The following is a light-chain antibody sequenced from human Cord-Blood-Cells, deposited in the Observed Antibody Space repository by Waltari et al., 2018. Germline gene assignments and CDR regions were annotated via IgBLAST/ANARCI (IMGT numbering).Light chain of an antibody. Sequence: EIVLTQSPGTLSLSPGERATLSCRASQSVSSSYLAWYQQKPGQAPRLLIYGASSRATGIPDRVSGSVSGTDFTLTISRLEPEDFAVYYCQQYGSSPKYTFGQGTKLEIK. CDR1: QSVSSSY. J-gene: IGKJ2*01. CDR2: GAS. CDR3: QQYGSSPKYT. V-gene: IGKV3-20*01.